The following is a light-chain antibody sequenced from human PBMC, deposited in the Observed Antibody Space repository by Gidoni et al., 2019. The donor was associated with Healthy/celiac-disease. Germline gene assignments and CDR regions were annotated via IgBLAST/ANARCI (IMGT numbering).Light chain of an antibody. V-gene: IGKV1-5*01. CDR2: DSS. Sequence: DIQMTQCPSTLSASVRDRVTITCRASQSISSWLACYQQKPGKAPKLLIYDSSSLESGGPSRFSGSGSGTEFTLTISSLQPDDFATYYCQQYNSYRYTFGQXTKLEIK. CDR3: QQYNSYRYT. J-gene: IGKJ2*01. CDR1: QSISSW.